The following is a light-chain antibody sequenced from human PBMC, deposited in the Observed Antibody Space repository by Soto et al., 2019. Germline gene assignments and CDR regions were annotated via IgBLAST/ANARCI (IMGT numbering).Light chain of an antibody. V-gene: IGLV2-14*01. CDR2: MVS. J-gene: IGLJ1*01. CDR3: TSPTPGSLYV. Sequence: GRVPKLLIYMVSNRASGVSNRFSGSKSGNTASLTISGLQAEDGADYFCTSPTPGSLYVFGTGTKVTVL.